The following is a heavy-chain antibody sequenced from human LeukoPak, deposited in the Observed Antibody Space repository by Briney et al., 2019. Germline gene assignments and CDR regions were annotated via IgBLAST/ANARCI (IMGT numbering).Heavy chain of an antibody. CDR1: GGSISSYY. J-gene: IGHJ4*02. D-gene: IGHD6-13*01. V-gene: IGHV4-4*07. Sequence: SETLSLTCTVSGGSISSYYWSWIRQPAGKGLEWIGRIYTSGSTNYNPSLKSRATMSVDTSKNQFSLKLSSVTAADTAVYYCARDLGGSSWYYFDYWGQGTLVTVSS. CDR2: IYTSGST. CDR3: ARDLGGSSWYYFDY.